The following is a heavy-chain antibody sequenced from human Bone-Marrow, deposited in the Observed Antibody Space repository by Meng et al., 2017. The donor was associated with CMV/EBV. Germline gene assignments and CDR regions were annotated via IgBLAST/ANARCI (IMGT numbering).Heavy chain of an antibody. Sequence: GESLKISCATSGFTFSKYWMHWVRQAPGKGLVWVSRISSDGSSTSYADSVKGRFSISRDNAKNSLYLQMNSLRAEDTAVYFCVRDSHDPRQSRYDVTGDYWGQGTLVTVSS. CDR3: VRDSHDPRQSRYDVTGDY. J-gene: IGHJ4*02. V-gene: IGHV3-74*01. CDR1: GFTFSKYW. CDR2: ISSDGSST. D-gene: IGHD3-22*01.